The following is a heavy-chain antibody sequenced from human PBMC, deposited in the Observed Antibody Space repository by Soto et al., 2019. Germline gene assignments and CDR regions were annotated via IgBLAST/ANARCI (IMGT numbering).Heavy chain of an antibody. J-gene: IGHJ3*02. CDR2: ISSSSSYI. CDR1: GFTFSSYS. CDR3: VRDLVYDSSGYYYNSIAAFDI. Sequence: GGSLRLSCAASGFTFSSYSMNWVRQAPGKGLEWVSSISSSSSYIYYADSVKGRFTISRDNAKNSLYLQMNSLRAEETAVYSSVRDLVYDSSGYYYNSIAAFDIWGQETMVTVSS. V-gene: IGHV3-21*01. D-gene: IGHD3-22*01.